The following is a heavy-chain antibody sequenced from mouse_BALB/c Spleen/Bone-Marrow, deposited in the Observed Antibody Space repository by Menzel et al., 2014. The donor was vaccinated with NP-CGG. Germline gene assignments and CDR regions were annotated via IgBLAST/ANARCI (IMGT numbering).Heavy chain of an antibody. Sequence: VQLQQSGAELARPGASVKMSCKASGYTSTSYTMHWVKQRPGQGLEWIGYINPSSGYTNYNQKFKDKATLTADKSSSTAYMQLSSLTSEDSAVYYCARERNWDSFAYWGQGTLVTVSA. J-gene: IGHJ3*01. V-gene: IGHV1-4*01. CDR3: ARERNWDSFAY. CDR1: GYTSTSYT. D-gene: IGHD4-1*01. CDR2: INPSSGYT.